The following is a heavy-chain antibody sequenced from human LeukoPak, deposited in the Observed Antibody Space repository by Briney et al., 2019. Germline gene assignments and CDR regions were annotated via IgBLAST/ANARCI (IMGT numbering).Heavy chain of an antibody. V-gene: IGHV4-34*01. Sequence: KTSETLSLTCAVYGGSFSAYYWSWIRQPPGEGLEWIGEIKHSGSTYYNPSLKSRVTISVDTSKNQFSLKLSSVTAADTAVYYCARGGYCSGGSCYYYYYMVVWGKGTTVTVSS. CDR3: ARGGYCSGGSCYYYYYMVV. CDR1: GGSFSAYY. D-gene: IGHD2-15*01. J-gene: IGHJ6*03. CDR2: IKHSGST.